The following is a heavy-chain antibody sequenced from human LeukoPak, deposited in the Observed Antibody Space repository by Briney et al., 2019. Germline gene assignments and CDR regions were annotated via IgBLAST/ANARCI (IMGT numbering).Heavy chain of an antibody. J-gene: IGHJ3*02. D-gene: IGHD3-16*01. CDR1: GGSISSGGYS. CDR3: ARVRGNDAFDI. CDR2: IYHSGST. Sequence: PSETLSLTCAVSGGSISSGGYSWSWIRQPPGKGLEWIGYIYHSGSTYYNPSLKSRVTISVDRSKNQFSLKLSSVTAADTAVCYCARVRGNDAFDIWGQGTMVTVSS. V-gene: IGHV4-30-2*01.